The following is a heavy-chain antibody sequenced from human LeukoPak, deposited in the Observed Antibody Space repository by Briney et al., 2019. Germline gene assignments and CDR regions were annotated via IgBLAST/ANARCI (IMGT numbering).Heavy chain of an antibody. J-gene: IGHJ4*02. CDR2: INPSGGNT. Sequence: GASVKVSCKASGYTFTSYYMHWVRQAPGQGLEWMGIINPSGGNTSYAQKFQGRVTMTRDTSTSTVYMELSSLRSEDTAVYYCASGCSSTSCYTEIYYFDYWGQGTLVTVSS. CDR3: ASGCSSTSCYTEIYYFDY. V-gene: IGHV1-46*01. D-gene: IGHD2-2*02. CDR1: GYTFTSYY.